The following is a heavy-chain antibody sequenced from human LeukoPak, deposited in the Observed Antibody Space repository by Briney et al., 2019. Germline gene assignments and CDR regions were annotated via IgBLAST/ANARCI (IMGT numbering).Heavy chain of an antibody. CDR1: GGTFSSYT. CDR3: ARAHGTHSSGYYDY. J-gene: IGHJ4*02. Sequence: SVKVCCKASGGTFSSYTISWVRQAPGQGLEWMGRIIPILGIANYAQKFQGRVTITADKSTSTAYMELSSLRSEDTAVYYCARAHGTHSSGYYDYWGQGTLVTVSS. V-gene: IGHV1-69*02. D-gene: IGHD3-22*01. CDR2: IIPILGIA.